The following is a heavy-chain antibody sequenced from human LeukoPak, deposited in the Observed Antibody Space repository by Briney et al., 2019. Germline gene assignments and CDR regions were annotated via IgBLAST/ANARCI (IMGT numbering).Heavy chain of an antibody. J-gene: IGHJ6*03. V-gene: IGHV3-23*01. CDR2: ISGNAGST. D-gene: IGHD1-26*01. CDR3: AKPKEPYYYYYYMDV. CDR1: GFTFSSYA. Sequence: GGSLRLSCAASGFTFSSYAMSWVRQAPGKGLEGVSGISGNAGSTYYGGSVRGRFTISRDNSKNTLYLQMNSLRAEDTAVYYCAKPKEPYYYYYYMDVWGKGTTVTVS.